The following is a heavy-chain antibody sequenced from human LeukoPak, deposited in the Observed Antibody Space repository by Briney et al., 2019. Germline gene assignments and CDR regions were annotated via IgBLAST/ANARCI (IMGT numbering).Heavy chain of an antibody. CDR3: ARLDSGTYALDY. CDR1: GGSFSGYY. V-gene: IGHV4-34*01. CDR2: INHSGST. D-gene: IGHD1-26*01. Sequence: SETLSLTCVVYGGSFSGYYWSWIRQPPGKGLEWIGEINHSGSTNYNPSLKSRVTISVDTSKNQFSLKLSSVTAADTAVYYCARLDSGTYALDYWGQGTLVTVSS. J-gene: IGHJ4*02.